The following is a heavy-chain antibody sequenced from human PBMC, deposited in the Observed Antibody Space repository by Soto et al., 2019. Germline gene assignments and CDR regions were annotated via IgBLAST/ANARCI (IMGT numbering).Heavy chain of an antibody. Sequence: GGSLRLSCAASGFTFSSYAMHWVRQAPGKGLEWVAVISYDGSNKYYADSVKGRFTISRDNSKNTLYPQMNSLRAEDTAVYYCARDRDNGMDVWGQGTTVTVSS. V-gene: IGHV3-30-3*01. CDR1: GFTFSSYA. J-gene: IGHJ6*02. CDR3: ARDRDNGMDV. CDR2: ISYDGSNK. D-gene: IGHD2-15*01.